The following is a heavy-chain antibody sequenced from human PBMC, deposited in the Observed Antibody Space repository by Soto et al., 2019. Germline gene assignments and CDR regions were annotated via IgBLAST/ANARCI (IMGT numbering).Heavy chain of an antibody. J-gene: IGHJ4*02. CDR1: GGTFSSYT. V-gene: IGHV1-69*08. CDR2: IIPILGIA. CDR3: ARDRHSSGWHFDY. D-gene: IGHD6-19*01. Sequence: QVQLVQSGAAVKKPGSSVKVSCKASGGTFSSYTISWVRQAPGQGLEWMGRIIPILGIANYAQKFQGRVTITADKSTSTAYMELSSLRSEDTAVYYCARDRHSSGWHFDYWGQGTLVTVSS.